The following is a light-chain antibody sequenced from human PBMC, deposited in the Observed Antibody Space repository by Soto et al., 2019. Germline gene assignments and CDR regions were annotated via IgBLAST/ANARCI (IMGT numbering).Light chain of an antibody. CDR2: GAS. CDR3: QQYDSSPPGVD. J-gene: IGKJ3*01. Sequence: EIVLTQSPGTLSLSPGARATLSCRASQSVSSSYLAWYQQKPGQAPRLLIYGASSRATGIPDRFSGSGSGTDFTLTISRLEAEDFAVYYGQQYDSSPPGVDFGPGTKVDSK. V-gene: IGKV3-20*01. CDR1: QSVSSSY.